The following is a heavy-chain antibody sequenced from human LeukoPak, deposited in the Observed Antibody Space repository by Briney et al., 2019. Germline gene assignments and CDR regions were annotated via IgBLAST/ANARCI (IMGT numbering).Heavy chain of an antibody. V-gene: IGHV4-31*03. D-gene: IGHD3-22*01. J-gene: IGHJ4*02. Sequence: SETLSLTCTVSGGSISSGGYYWSWIRQHPGKGLEWIGYIYYSGSTYYNPSLKSRVSISVDTSKNQFSLNLSSVTAADTAVYYCARGYYDSSGYYAFDYWGQGTLVTVSS. CDR3: ARGYYDSSGYYAFDY. CDR2: IYYSGST. CDR1: GGSISSGGYY.